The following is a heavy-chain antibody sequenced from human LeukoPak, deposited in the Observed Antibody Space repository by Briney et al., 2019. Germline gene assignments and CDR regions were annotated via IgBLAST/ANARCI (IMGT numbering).Heavy chain of an antibody. CDR3: ARGPYCSSTSCLPPVIAEYFQH. Sequence: VASVKVSCKVSGYTFTGYYMHWVRQAPGQGLEWMGWINPNSGGTNYAQKFQGRVTMTRDTSISTAYMELSRLRSDDTAVYYCARGPYCSSTSCLPPVIAEYFQHWGQGTLVTVSS. J-gene: IGHJ1*01. CDR1: GYTFTGYY. D-gene: IGHD2-2*01. V-gene: IGHV1-2*02. CDR2: INPNSGGT.